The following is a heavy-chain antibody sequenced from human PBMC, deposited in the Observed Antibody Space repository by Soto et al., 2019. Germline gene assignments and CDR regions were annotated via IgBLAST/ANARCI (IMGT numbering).Heavy chain of an antibody. J-gene: IGHJ2*01. Sequence: ASVKVSCKASGYTFTSYYMHWVRQAPGQGLEWMGIINPSGGSTSYAQKFQGRVTMTRDTSTSIVYMELSSLRSEDTAVYYCARDFGGLKHSGGYYYDSSGSRPHWYLDLWGSGPPVPDSP. D-gene: IGHD3-22*01. V-gene: IGHV1-46*01. CDR3: ARDFGGLKHSGGYYYDSSGSRPHWYLDL. CDR1: GYTFTSYY. CDR2: INPSGGST.